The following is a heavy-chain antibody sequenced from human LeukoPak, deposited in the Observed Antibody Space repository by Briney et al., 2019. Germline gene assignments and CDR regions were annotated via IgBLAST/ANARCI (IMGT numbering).Heavy chain of an antibody. Sequence: SETLSLTCTVSGGSISTYYWSWIRQPPGKGLEWIGYIYYSGSTNYNPSLKSRVTMSVDTSKNQFSLKLSSVTAADTAVYYCARASGTVTTSHYYYGMDVWGQGITVTVSS. CDR1: GGSISTYY. D-gene: IGHD4-17*01. CDR2: IYYSGST. V-gene: IGHV4-59*01. CDR3: ARASGTVTTSHYYYGMDV. J-gene: IGHJ6*02.